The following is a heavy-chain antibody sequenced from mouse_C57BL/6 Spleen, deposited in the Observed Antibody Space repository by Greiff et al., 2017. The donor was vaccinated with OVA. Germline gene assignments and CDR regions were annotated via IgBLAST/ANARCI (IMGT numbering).Heavy chain of an antibody. CDR2: INYDGSST. V-gene: IGHV5-16*01. J-gene: IGHJ1*03. CDR3: ARDRYYYGSSSSYWYFDV. Sequence: EVQRVESEGGLVQPGRSMKLSCTASGFTFSDYYMAWVRQVPEKGLEWVANINYDGSSTYYLDSLKSRFIISRDNAKNILYLQMSSLKSEDTATYYCARDRYYYGSSSSYWYFDVWGTGTTVTVSS. D-gene: IGHD1-1*01. CDR1: GFTFSDYY.